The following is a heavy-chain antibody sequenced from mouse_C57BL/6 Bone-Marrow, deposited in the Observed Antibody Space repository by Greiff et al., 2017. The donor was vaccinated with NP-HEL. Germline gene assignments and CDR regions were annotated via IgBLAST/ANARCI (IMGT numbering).Heavy chain of an antibody. CDR3: ARRGIYYGNFFDY. Sequence: QVQLQQPGTELVKPGASVKLSCKASGYTFTSYWMHWVKQRPGQGLEWIGNINPSNGGTNYNEPFPSKATLTVDKSSSTAYMQLSSLPSEEAAVYYCARRGIYYGNFFDYRSPRTTLTVSS. CDR1: GYTFTSYW. CDR2: INPSNGGT. V-gene: IGHV1-53*01. D-gene: IGHD2-1*01. J-gene: IGHJ2*01.